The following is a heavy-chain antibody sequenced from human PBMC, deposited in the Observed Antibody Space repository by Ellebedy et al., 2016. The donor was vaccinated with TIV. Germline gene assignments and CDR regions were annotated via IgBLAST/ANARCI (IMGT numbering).Heavy chain of an antibody. D-gene: IGHD1-26*01. CDR1: GYTFTNYD. V-gene: IGHV1-8*01. CDR2: MNPDSGNA. CDR3: ARGRRGARGDY. J-gene: IGHJ4*02. Sequence: AASVKVSCKASGYTFTNYDITWVRQATGQGLEWMGWMNPDSGNAGYAQKFQGRVTMTRNTSISTAYMELSSLRSEDTAVYYCARGRRGARGDYWGQGTLVIVSS.